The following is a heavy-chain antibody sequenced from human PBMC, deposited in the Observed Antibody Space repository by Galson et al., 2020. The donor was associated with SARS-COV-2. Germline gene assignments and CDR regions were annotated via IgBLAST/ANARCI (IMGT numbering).Heavy chain of an antibody. CDR3: ARDYGSSWFSLGGYYYGMDV. V-gene: IGHV3-21*01. J-gene: IGHJ6*02. Sequence: TGGSLRLSCAASGFTFSSYSMNWVRQAPGKGLEWVSSISSSSSYIYYADSVKGRFTISRDNAKNSLYLQMNSLRAEDTAVYYCARDYGSSWFSLGGYYYGMDVWGQGTTVTVSS. D-gene: IGHD6-13*01. CDR2: ISSSSSYI. CDR1: GFTFSSYS.